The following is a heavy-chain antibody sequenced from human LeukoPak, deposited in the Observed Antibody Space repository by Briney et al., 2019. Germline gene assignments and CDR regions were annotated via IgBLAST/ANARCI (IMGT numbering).Heavy chain of an antibody. CDR3: ARPPQYYYDSSGYFGY. Sequence: ASVKVSCKASGYTFTSYGISWVRQAPGQGLEWMGWISAYNGNTNYAQKLQGRVTMTTDTSTSTAYMELRSLRSDDTAVYYCARPPQYYYDSSGYFGYWGQGTLVTVSS. V-gene: IGHV1-18*01. CDR2: ISAYNGNT. CDR1: GYTFTSYG. J-gene: IGHJ4*02. D-gene: IGHD3-22*01.